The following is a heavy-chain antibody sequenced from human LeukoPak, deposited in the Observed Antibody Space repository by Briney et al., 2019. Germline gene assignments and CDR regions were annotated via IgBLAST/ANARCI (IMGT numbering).Heavy chain of an antibody. CDR1: GFTFSSYT. J-gene: IGHJ4*02. CDR2: ITGISNTI. D-gene: IGHD5-24*01. CDR3: ARDFGLRRNGYNPFDY. Sequence: PGGSLRLSCAASGFTFSSYTMNWVRQAPGKGLEWVSSITGISNTINYADSVEGRFSISRDNAKNSMDLQMTSLRVEDTAVYFCARDFGLRRNGYNPFDYWGQGILVIVSS. V-gene: IGHV3-48*01.